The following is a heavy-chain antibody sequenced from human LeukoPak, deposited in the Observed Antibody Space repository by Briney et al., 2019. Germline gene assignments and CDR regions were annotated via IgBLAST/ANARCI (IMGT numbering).Heavy chain of an antibody. J-gene: IGHJ4*02. Sequence: QPGGALRLSCAASGFTFDDYAMPWVRQAPGKGLEWVSLISGDGGSTYYADSVKGRFTISRDNSKNSLYLQMNSLRTEDTALYYCAKGGYCSGGSCYYFDYWGQGTLVTVSS. CDR1: GFTFDDYA. CDR2: ISGDGGST. D-gene: IGHD2-15*01. CDR3: AKGGYCSGGSCYYFDY. V-gene: IGHV3-43*02.